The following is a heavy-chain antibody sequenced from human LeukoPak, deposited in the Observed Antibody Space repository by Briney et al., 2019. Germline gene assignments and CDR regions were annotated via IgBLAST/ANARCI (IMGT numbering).Heavy chain of an antibody. V-gene: IGHV4-4*09. Sequence: SKTLSLTCTVSGGSISSYYWSWIRQPPGKGLEWIGYIYTSGSTNYNPSLKSRVTISVDTSKNQFSLKLSSVTAADTAVYYCARHVPIAAAGNFDYWGQGTLVTVSS. CDR2: IYTSGST. J-gene: IGHJ4*02. CDR1: GGSISSYY. D-gene: IGHD6-13*01. CDR3: ARHVPIAAAGNFDY.